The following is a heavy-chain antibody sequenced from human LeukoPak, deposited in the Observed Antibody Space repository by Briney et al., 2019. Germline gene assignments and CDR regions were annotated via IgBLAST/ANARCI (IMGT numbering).Heavy chain of an antibody. CDR2: IRYDGSNE. CDR1: GFTFRSYA. Sequence: GGSLRLSCAASGFTFRSYAMHWVRQAPGKGLEWVAFIRYDGSNEFYAASVKGRLTISRDNSRNTLYLQMNSLRTEDTAVYCAKVRSPGITIFGVGDDYWGQGTLVTVSS. D-gene: IGHD3-3*01. CDR3: AKVRSPGITIFGVGDDY. J-gene: IGHJ4*02. V-gene: IGHV3-30*02.